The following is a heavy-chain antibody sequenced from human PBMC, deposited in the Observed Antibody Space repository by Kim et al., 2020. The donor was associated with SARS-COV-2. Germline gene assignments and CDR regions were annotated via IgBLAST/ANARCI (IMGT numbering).Heavy chain of an antibody. CDR2: IRSKANSYAT. CDR1: GFTFSGSA. CDR3: TREKLRYFDNP. Sequence: GGSLRLSCAASGFTFSGSAMHWVRQASGKGLEWVGRIRSKANSYATAYAASVKGRFTISRDDSKNTAYLQMNSLKTEDTAVYYCTREKLRYFDNPWGQGTLVTVSS. J-gene: IGHJ5*02. D-gene: IGHD3-9*01. V-gene: IGHV3-73*01.